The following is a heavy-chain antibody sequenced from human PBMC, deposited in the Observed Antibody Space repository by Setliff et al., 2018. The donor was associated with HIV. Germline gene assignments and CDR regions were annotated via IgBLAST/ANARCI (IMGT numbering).Heavy chain of an antibody. CDR2: MYYTGAT. D-gene: IGHD4-17*01. J-gene: IGHJ4*02. CDR3: ARDPPGYGDSKDY. CDR1: GVSLTGYH. V-gene: IGHV4-4*07. Sequence: SETLSLTCSVSGVSLTGYHWSWIRQSAGKGLEWIGRMYYTGATDYNPSLRSRVTLSIDRSKNQFALEVNSVTAADTAVYYCARDPPGYGDSKDYWGQGKLVTVSS.